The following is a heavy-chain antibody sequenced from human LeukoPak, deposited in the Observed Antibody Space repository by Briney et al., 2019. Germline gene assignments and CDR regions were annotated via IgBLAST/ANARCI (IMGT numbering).Heavy chain of an antibody. CDR2: IWYDGSNK. Sequence: PGGSLRLSCAASGFTFSSYGMHWVRQAPGKGLEWVAVIWYDGSNKYYADSVKGRFTISRDNSKNTLYLQMNSLRAEDTAVYYCAREVPAAISHPTTGSHYFDYWGQGTLVTVSS. V-gene: IGHV3-33*01. CDR1: GFTFSSYG. D-gene: IGHD2-2*02. J-gene: IGHJ4*02. CDR3: AREVPAAISHPTTGSHYFDY.